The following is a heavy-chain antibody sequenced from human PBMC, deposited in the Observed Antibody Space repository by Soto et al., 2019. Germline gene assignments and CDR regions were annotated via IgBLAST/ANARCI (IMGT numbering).Heavy chain of an antibody. J-gene: IGHJ6*02. CDR2: ISYDGSNK. Sequence: QVQLVESGGGVVQPGRSLRLSCATSRFTLSSYGMHWVRQAPGKGLAWVAVISYDGSNKYYADSGKGRFTISRDNSKNTLYLQMNSLRAEDTAVYYCAKEDSWLYYYYYGMYVWGQGSTVTVAS. V-gene: IGHV3-30*18. CDR3: AKEDSWLYYYYYGMYV. D-gene: IGHD6-13*01. CDR1: RFTLSSYG.